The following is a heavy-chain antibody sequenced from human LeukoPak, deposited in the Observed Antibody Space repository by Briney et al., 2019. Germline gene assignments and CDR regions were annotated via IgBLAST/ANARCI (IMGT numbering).Heavy chain of an antibody. CDR2: INHSGST. Sequence: SAPLSLTCAVYGGSFSGYYWSWIRQPPGKGLEWIGEINHSGSTNYNPSLKSRVTISVDTSKNQFSLKLSSVTAADTAVYYCARHSGPYYYGSGSYSPWTYYFDYWGQGTLVTVSS. CDR1: GGSFSGYY. CDR3: ARHSGPYYYGSGSYSPWTYYFDY. V-gene: IGHV4-34*01. J-gene: IGHJ4*02. D-gene: IGHD3-10*01.